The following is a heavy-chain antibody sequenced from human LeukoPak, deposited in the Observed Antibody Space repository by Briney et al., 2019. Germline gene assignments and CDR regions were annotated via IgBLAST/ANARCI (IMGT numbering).Heavy chain of an antibody. Sequence: SQTLSLTCTVSGGSISSGSYYWSWIRQPAGKGLEWIGRIYTSGSTNYNPSPKSRVTISVDTSKNQFSLKLSSVTAADTAVYYCASEGLTDYDFWSGQGAYYMDVWGKGTTVTVSS. J-gene: IGHJ6*03. CDR2: IYTSGST. D-gene: IGHD3-3*01. V-gene: IGHV4-61*02. CDR1: GGSISSGSYY. CDR3: ASEGLTDYDFWSGQGAYYMDV.